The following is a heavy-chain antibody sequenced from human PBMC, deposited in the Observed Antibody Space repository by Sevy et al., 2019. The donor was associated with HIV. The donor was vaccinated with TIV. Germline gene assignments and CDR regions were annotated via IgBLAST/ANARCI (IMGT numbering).Heavy chain of an antibody. J-gene: IGHJ6*02. CDR2: INQDGSEK. Sequence: GGSLRLSCSTSGFTFNSYWLTWVRQAPGKGLEWVANINQDGSEKNYVDSVKGRFTISRENAKNSLYLQMNNLRAGDTAVYYCTRSGGYSDYGMDVWGQGTTVTVSS. CDR1: GFTFNSYW. CDR3: TRSGGYSDYGMDV. V-gene: IGHV3-7*01. D-gene: IGHD5-12*01.